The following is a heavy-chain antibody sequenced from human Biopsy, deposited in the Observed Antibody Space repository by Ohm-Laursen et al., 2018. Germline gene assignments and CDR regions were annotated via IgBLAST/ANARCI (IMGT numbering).Heavy chain of an antibody. V-gene: IGHV4-4*07. D-gene: IGHD3-22*01. Sequence: SDTLSLTCNVSGSDINNYYWSWIRQPAGKGLEWIGRIYPGGSTNYNPSLKSRVTMSVDTSKKQLLLRLRSVTAADTAMYYCASVVLGPTNDAFDLWGQGTMVVVSS. CDR1: GSDINNYY. CDR2: IYPGGST. CDR3: ASVVLGPTNDAFDL. J-gene: IGHJ3*01.